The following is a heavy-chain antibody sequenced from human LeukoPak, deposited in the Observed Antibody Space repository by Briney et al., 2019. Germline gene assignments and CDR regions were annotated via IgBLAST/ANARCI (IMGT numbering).Heavy chain of an antibody. CDR3: ARGPPTGYSSSWYPINYYFGY. Sequence: SVKVSCKASGGTFSSYAISWVRQAPGQGLEWMGGIIPIFGTANYAQKFQGRVTITTDESTSTAYMELSSLRSEDTAVYYCARGPPTGYSSSWYPINYYFGYWGQGTLVTVSS. CDR1: GGTFSSYA. D-gene: IGHD6-13*01. V-gene: IGHV1-69*05. J-gene: IGHJ4*02. CDR2: IIPIFGTA.